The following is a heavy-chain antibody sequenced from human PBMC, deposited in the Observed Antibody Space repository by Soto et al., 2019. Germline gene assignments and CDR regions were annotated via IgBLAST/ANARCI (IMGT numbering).Heavy chain of an antibody. CDR2: IWYDGSNN. V-gene: IGHV3-33*01. CDR1: GFTFSNHG. CDR3: ATDRGIAAARNWFHP. J-gene: IGHJ5*02. Sequence: QVQLVESGGGVVQPGRSLRLSCAASGFTFSNHGMQWVRQAPGKGLEWVAGIWYDGSNNNYADSVKGRFTISRDNSKNTLYQPMTSLKREDPAIYSRATDRGIAAARNWFHPWGEGPLVTASS. D-gene: IGHD6-13*01.